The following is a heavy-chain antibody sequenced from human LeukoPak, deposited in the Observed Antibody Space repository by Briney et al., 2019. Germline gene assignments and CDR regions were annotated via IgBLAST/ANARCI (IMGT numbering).Heavy chain of an antibody. CDR1: GGSISSYY. D-gene: IGHD6-19*01. CDR2: IYYSGST. Sequence: SETLSLTCTVSGGSISSYYWSWIRQPPGKGLEWIGYIYYSGSTNYNPSLKSRVTISVDTSKNQFSLKLSSVTAADTAVYYCAGMAVAGTSLYYYMDVWGKGTTVTISS. J-gene: IGHJ6*03. V-gene: IGHV4-59*01. CDR3: AGMAVAGTSLYYYMDV.